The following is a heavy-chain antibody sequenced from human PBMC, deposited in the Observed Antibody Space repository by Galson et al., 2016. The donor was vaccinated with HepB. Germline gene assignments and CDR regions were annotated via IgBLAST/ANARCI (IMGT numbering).Heavy chain of an antibody. J-gene: IGHJ4*02. CDR1: GGSISNGHW. CDR2: IYQSGST. Sequence: SETLSLTCAVSGGSISNGHWWSWVRQPPEKGLEWIGEIYQSGSTNYNPSLKSRVTISLDKSKNQFSLNLSSVTAPDTAVYYCARTEFGLVGTTTSIAGYRGQGTLSPSPQ. V-gene: IGHV4-4*02. D-gene: IGHD1-26*01. CDR3: ARTEFGLVGTTTSIAGY.